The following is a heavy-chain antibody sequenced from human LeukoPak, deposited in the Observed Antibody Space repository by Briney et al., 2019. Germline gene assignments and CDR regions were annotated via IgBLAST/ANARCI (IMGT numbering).Heavy chain of an antibody. CDR1: GGSFSGYY. CDR3: ASRPYYDFWSGPGWFDP. V-gene: IGHV4-34*01. J-gene: IGHJ5*02. D-gene: IGHD3-3*01. CDR2: IYYSGST. Sequence: PSETLSLTCAVYGGSFSGYYWSWIRQPPGKGLEWIGSIYYSGSTYYNPSLKSRVTISVDTSKNQFSLKLSSVTTADTAVYYCASRPYYDFWSGPGWFDPWGQGTLVTVSS.